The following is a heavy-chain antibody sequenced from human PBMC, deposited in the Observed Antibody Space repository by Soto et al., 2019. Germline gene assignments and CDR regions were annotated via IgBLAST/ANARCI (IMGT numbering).Heavy chain of an antibody. J-gene: IGHJ5*02. V-gene: IGHV3-23*01. Sequence: EVQLLESGGDLVQPGGSLRLSCTASGFTFSTHAMTWVRQAPGKGLEWVSAISGGGVTTYSADSVKGRFTISRDNFNNTLYLQMNSLRVEDTAVQYCAKGSGGDYGLPWFDPWGQGNLVSVSS. CDR2: ISGGGVTT. CDR1: GFTFSTHA. D-gene: IGHD4-17*01. CDR3: AKGSGGDYGLPWFDP.